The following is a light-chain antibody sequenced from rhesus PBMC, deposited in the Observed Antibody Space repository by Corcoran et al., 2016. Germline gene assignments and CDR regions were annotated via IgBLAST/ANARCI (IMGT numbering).Light chain of an antibody. CDR3: QQYYSSPYN. Sequence: DIVMTQSPDSLAVSLGERITINCKSSQTLLYSSNNKNSLAWYQQKPGQAPKLLIHWASIRESGVPNRFSGTGSGTDFTLTISGLQAEDVAVYYCQQYYSSPYNFGQGTKVEIK. CDR2: WAS. V-gene: IGKV4-1*01. J-gene: IGKJ2*01. CDR1: QTLLYSSNNKNS.